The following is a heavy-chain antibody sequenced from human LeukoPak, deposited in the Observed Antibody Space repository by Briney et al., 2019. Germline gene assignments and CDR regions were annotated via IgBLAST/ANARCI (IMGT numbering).Heavy chain of an antibody. D-gene: IGHD2-2*01. V-gene: IGHV3-9*01. CDR2: ISWNSGSI. J-gene: IGHJ4*02. Sequence: GGSLRLSCAASGFTFDDYAMHWVRQAPGKGLEGVSGISWNSGSIVYADSVRGRFTISRDNAKNSLYLQMNSLKPEDTALYYCAKGHCSSTSCHVRNWGQGTLVTVSS. CDR1: GFTFDDYA. CDR3: AKGHCSSTSCHVRN.